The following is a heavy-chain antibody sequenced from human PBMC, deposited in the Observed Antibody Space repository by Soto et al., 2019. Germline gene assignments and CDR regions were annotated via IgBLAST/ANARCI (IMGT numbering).Heavy chain of an antibody. Sequence: QVRLVQSGAEVKKPGASVKVSCKASGYTFTNYNINWVRQATGQGLEWMGWMNPNSGNTGYAQKFQGRVTMTRSTSISTAYMELSSLRSEDTAVYYCAREDYYGSGSYAYWGQGTLVTVSS. CDR1: GYTFTNYN. CDR3: AREDYYGSGSYAY. J-gene: IGHJ4*02. V-gene: IGHV1-8*01. CDR2: MNPNSGNT. D-gene: IGHD3-10*01.